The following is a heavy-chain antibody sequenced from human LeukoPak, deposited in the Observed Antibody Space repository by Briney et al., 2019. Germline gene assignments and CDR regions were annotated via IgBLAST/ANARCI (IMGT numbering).Heavy chain of an antibody. J-gene: IGHJ3*02. CDR3: ARGGTPSPAAIWHDAFDI. V-gene: IGHV1-8*01. CDR1: GYTFTSYD. Sequence: VASVKVSCKASGYTFTSYDINWVRQATGQGLEWMGWMNPNSGNTGYAQKLQGRVTMTRNTSISTAYMELSSLRSEDTAVYYCARGGTPSPAAIWHDAFDIWGQGTMVTVSS. CDR2: MNPNSGNT. D-gene: IGHD2-2*02.